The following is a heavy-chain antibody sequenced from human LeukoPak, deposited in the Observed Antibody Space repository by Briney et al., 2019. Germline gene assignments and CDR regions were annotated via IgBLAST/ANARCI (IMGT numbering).Heavy chain of an antibody. CDR2: IFYSGST. CDR1: GGSLSSSGYY. CDR3: VRNAAVATSRSWFDP. J-gene: IGHJ5*02. Sequence: SETLSLTCTVSGGSLSSSGYYWGWIRQPPGKGLEWIGNIFYSGSTYYSPSLKSRVTISVDTSKNQFSLKLTSVTAADTAVYYCVRNAAVATSRSWFDPWGQGTLVTVSS. D-gene: IGHD6-19*01. V-gene: IGHV4-39*01.